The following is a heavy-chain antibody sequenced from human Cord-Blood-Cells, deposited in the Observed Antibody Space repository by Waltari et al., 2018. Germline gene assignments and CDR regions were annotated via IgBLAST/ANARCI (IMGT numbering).Heavy chain of an antibody. V-gene: IGHV3-15*01. Sequence: EVQLVESGGGLVKPGGSLRLSCAASGFTFSNAWMSWVRQDPGKGLGWVGRIKSKTEGGKTDYAAPVKGRFTISMDDSKNTLYLQMNSLKTEDTAVYYCTTEISNWLDYWGQGTLVTVSS. CDR2: IKSKTEGGKT. D-gene: IGHD7-27*01. J-gene: IGHJ4*02. CDR1: GFTFSNAW. CDR3: TTEISNWLDY.